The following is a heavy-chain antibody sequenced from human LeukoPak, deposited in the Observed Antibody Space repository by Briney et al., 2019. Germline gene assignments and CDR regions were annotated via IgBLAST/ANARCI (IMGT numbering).Heavy chain of an antibody. CDR1: GFTFSSYS. Sequence: GGSLRLSCAASGFTFSSYSMNWVRQAPGKGLEWAANIKQDGSEKYYVDSVKGRFTISRDNAKNSLYLQMNSLRAEDTAVYYCARDVILDYWGQGTLVTVSS. J-gene: IGHJ4*02. D-gene: IGHD2/OR15-2a*01. V-gene: IGHV3-7*01. CDR3: ARDVILDY. CDR2: IKQDGSEK.